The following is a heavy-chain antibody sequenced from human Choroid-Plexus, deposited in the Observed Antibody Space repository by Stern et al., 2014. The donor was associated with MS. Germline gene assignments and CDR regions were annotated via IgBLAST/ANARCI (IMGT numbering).Heavy chain of an antibody. J-gene: IGHJ5*02. D-gene: IGHD2/OR15-2a*01. CDR1: GFTFGSCA. Sequence: VQLVESGGGVVQPGRPLRLSCVASGFTFGSCAMHWVRQAPGMGLEWVGGVSHDGSYKYYADSVKGRFTISRDNSQNTLYMQMSSLSPEDTAVYYCAKDRQYLTYFFDHWGQGSLVTVSS. V-gene: IGHV3-30*18. CDR2: VSHDGSYK. CDR3: AKDRQYLTYFFDH.